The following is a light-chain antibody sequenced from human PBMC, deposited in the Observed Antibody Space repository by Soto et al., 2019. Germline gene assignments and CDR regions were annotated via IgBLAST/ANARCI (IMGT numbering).Light chain of an antibody. CDR2: KAS. J-gene: IGKJ4*01. V-gene: IGKV1-5*03. CDR3: QQYGDYTT. CDR1: QSINSW. Sequence: DIQMTQSPSTLSASVGDRVTISCRASQSINSWLAWYQQKPGKAPKLLIYKASTLDSGVPSRFSGSGSGTEFTLTINSLRPDDFATYYCQQYGDYTTFGGGTKVEIK.